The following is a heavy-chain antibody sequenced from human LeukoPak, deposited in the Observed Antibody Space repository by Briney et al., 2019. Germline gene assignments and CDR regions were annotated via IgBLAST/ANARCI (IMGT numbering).Heavy chain of an antibody. CDR1: GGSFSGYY. Sequence: SETLSLTCAVYGGSFSGYYWSWIRQPPGKGLEWIGETNHSGSTNYNPSLKSRVTISVDTSKNQFSLKLSSVTAADTAVYYCARARDWSYYYYYYGMDVWGKGTTVTVSS. CDR2: TNHSGST. CDR3: ARARDWSYYYYYYGMDV. V-gene: IGHV4-34*01. J-gene: IGHJ6*04. D-gene: IGHD3/OR15-3a*01.